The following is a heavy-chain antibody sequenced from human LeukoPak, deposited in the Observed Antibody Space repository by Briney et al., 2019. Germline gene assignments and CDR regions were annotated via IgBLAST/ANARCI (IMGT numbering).Heavy chain of an antibody. J-gene: IGHJ5*02. V-gene: IGHV3-30-3*01. CDR1: GFTFTTYD. CDR2: ISYDGSNK. Sequence: PGGSLRLSCAASGFTFTTYDIHWVRQAPGKGLEWVAVISYDGSNKYYADSVKGRFTISRDNSKNTLYLQMNSLRAEDTAVYYCARTKKAPKNWFDPWGQGTLVTVSS. CDR3: ARTKKAPKNWFDP.